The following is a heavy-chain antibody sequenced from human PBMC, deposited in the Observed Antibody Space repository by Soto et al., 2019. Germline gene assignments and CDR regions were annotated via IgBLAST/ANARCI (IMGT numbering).Heavy chain of an antibody. J-gene: IGHJ4*02. CDR3: TCLTYSIAAAPPVD. CDR2: IRSKAYGGTT. D-gene: IGHD6-13*01. Sequence: GGSLRLSCTASGFTFGDYAMSWFRQAPGKGLEWVGFIRSKAYGGTTEYAASVKGRFTISRDDSKSIAYLQMNSLKTEDTAVYYCTCLTYSIAAAPPVDWGQGTLVTVSS. CDR1: GFTFGDYA. V-gene: IGHV3-49*03.